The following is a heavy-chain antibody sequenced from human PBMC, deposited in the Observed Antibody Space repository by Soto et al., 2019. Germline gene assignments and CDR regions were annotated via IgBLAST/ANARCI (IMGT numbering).Heavy chain of an antibody. CDR1: GFTFDDYA. D-gene: IGHD1-26*01. Sequence: EVQLVESGGGLVQPGRSLRLSCAASGFTFDDYAMHWVRQAPGKGLEWVSGISWNSGSIGYADSVKGRFTISRDNAKNSLYLQMNSLRAEDTALYYCAKDHGWELSRGAFDIWGQGTMVTVSS. CDR3: AKDHGWELSRGAFDI. J-gene: IGHJ3*02. CDR2: ISWNSGSI. V-gene: IGHV3-9*01.